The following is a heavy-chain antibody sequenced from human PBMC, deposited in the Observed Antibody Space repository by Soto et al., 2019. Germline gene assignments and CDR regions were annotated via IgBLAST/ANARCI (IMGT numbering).Heavy chain of an antibody. CDR1: GFSFSSPRVG. CDR3: AHEILTGHSSSWYFDY. V-gene: IGHV2-5*02. Sequence: GPALVNPAHPLTLTCTFSGFSFSSPRVGVAWIRQPPGKALEWLAVLYWDDDKRYRPSLKSRLTITKDTSKKQVVLTMTSMDPVDTATYYCAHEILTGHSSSWYFDYWGQGTTVTVSS. CDR2: LYWDDDK. J-gene: IGHJ4*02. D-gene: IGHD6-13*01.